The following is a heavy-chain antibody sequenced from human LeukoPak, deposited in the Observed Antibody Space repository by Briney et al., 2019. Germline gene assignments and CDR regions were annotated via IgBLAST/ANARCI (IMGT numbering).Heavy chain of an antibody. D-gene: IGHD2-21*01. CDR3: ATEERCIVTNCATTFDY. CDR2: ISSSSSTI. J-gene: IGHJ4*02. Sequence: PGGSLRLSCAASGFTFSSYSMNWVRQAPGKGLEWVSYISSSSSTIYYADSVKGRFTISRDNSNNILYLQMYSLRPEDTAMYYCATEERCIVTNCATTFDYWGQGTLVTVS. V-gene: IGHV3-48*04. CDR1: GFTFSSYS.